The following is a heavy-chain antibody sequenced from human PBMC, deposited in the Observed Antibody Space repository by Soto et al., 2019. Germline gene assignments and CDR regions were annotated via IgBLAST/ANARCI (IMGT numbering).Heavy chain of an antibody. D-gene: IGHD3-22*01. V-gene: IGHV1-46*01. Sequence: QVRLVQSGAEVKKPGASVSISCKTSGFTFTTYYIHWVRQAPGQGLEWMGMIDPSGGSTTYAQKFRGRITRTSDMSGSILYMNLSSMRSEDPAVYYCARVPYDTTGYYPFWAQGTLVTVPS. CDR3: ARVPYDTTGYYPF. CDR2: IDPSGGST. CDR1: GFTFTTYY. J-gene: IGHJ4*02.